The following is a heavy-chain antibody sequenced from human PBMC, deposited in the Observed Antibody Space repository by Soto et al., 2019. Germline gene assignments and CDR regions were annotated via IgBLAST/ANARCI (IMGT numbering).Heavy chain of an antibody. CDR1: GFTLSVYW. V-gene: IGHV3-7*01. CDR2: IKQDGSER. D-gene: IGHD1-20*01. CDR3: LITTSAFGM. Sequence: EVQLVESGGGLVQPGGSLRLSCAASGFTLSVYWMNWVRQAPGKGLEWVANIKQDGSERNYVDSVKGRFTISRDNAKNSLYLQMNSLGADETAVYYWLITTSAFGMCGQGTLVTVSS. J-gene: IGHJ3*02.